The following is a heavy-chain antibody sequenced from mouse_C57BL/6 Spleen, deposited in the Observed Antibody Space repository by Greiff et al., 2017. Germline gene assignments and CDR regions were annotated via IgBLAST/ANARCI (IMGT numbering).Heavy chain of an antibody. D-gene: IGHD4-1*01. V-gene: IGHV1-66*01. J-gene: IGHJ4*01. CDR2: IYPGSGNT. Sequence: QVHVKQSGPELVKPGASVKISCKASGYSFTSYYIHWVKQRPGQGLEWIGWIYPGSGNTKYNEKFKGKATLTADTSSSTAYMQLSSLTSEDSAVYYCAIGGLGAMDYWGQGTSVTVSS. CDR1: GYSFTSYY. CDR3: AIGGLGAMDY.